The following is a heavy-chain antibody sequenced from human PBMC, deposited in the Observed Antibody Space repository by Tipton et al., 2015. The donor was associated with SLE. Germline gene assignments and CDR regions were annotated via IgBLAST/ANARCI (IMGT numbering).Heavy chain of an antibody. J-gene: IGHJ4*02. CDR3: VSRPYEVLSAPLDY. CDR2: IHMDGIDK. D-gene: IGHD3-16*02. Sequence: SLRLSCAASGFTFRSFWMNWVRQAPGKGLEWVANIHMDGIDKNYVDSVKGRFTISRDNAKNSLDLEMNSLRVEDTAIYYCVSRPYEVLSAPLDYWGQGALVTVSS. CDR1: GFTFRSFW. V-gene: IGHV3-7*01.